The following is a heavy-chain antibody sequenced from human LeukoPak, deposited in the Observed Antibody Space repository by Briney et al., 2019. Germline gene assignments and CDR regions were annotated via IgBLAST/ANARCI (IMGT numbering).Heavy chain of an antibody. CDR1: GFTFSSYG. D-gene: IGHD3-22*01. CDR2: ISYDGSNK. J-gene: IGHJ3*02. CDR3: AKGMLYYYDSSGYGAFDI. V-gene: IGHV3-30*18. Sequence: HPGGSLRLSCAASGFTFSSYGMHWVRQAPGKGLEWVAVISYDGSNKYYADSVKGRFTISRGNSKNTLYLQMNSLRAEDTAVYYCAKGMLYYYDSSGYGAFDIWGQGTMVTVSS.